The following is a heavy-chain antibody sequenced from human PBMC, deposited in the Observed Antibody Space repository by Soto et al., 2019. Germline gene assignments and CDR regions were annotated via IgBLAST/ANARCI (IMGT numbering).Heavy chain of an antibody. CDR2: LNSDGSSR. CDR1: GFTFSSHW. V-gene: IGHV3-74*01. CDR3: ARGLKSYYGMDV. J-gene: IGHJ6*02. Sequence: EVQLVESGGGLVQPGGSLRLSCAASGFTFSSHWMHWVRQAPGKGPVWVSRLNSDGSSRYYGDSMKGRVPISRDNAKNTVYLQMDSLRHEDSAVYYCARGLKSYYGMDVWGQGTTVTVAS.